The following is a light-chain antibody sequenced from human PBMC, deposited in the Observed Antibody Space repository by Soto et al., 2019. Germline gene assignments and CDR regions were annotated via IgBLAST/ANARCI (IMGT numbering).Light chain of an antibody. CDR1: QSISSW. Sequence: DIQMTQSPSTLSASVGDRVTITCRASQSISSWLAWYQQKPGKAPKLLIYDASILESGVPSRFSGSGSGTEFTLTISSLQPDDFATYYCQQYNSYSSAFGQGTRLEIK. J-gene: IGKJ5*01. CDR2: DAS. V-gene: IGKV1-5*01. CDR3: QQYNSYSSA.